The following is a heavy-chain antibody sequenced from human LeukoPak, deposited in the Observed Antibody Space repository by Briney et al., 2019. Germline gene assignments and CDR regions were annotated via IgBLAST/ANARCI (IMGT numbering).Heavy chain of an antibody. D-gene: IGHD2-15*01. CDR1: GYTFTGYY. CDR2: INPNSGGT. V-gene: IGHV1-2*06. J-gene: IGHJ4*02. CDR3: ARAGRYCSGGSCYYIY. Sequence: ASVKVSCKASGYTFTGYYMHWVRQAPGQGLECMGRINPNSGGTNYAQKFQGRVTMTRDTYISTAYMELSSLRSDDTAVYYCARAGRYCSGGSCYYIYWGQGTLVTVSS.